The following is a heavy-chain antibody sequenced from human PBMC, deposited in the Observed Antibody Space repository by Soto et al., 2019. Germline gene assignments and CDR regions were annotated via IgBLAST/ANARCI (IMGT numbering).Heavy chain of an antibody. D-gene: IGHD3-3*01. V-gene: IGHV1-8*01. Sequence: AALVKVSCNAAGYTFASYAINWVRQATGQGLEWMGWMNPNSGNTGYAQKFQGRVTMTRNTSISTAYMELSSLRSEDTAVYYCARGWGLRFLEWPAYNWFDPWGQGTLVTVSS. CDR2: MNPNSGNT. J-gene: IGHJ5*02. CDR1: GYTFASYA. CDR3: ARGWGLRFLEWPAYNWFDP.